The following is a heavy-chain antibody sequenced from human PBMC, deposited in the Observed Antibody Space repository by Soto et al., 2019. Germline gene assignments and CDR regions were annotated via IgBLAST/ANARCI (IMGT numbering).Heavy chain of an antibody. Sequence: PSETLSLTCTVSGGSISSGGYYWSWIRQHPGKGLEWIGYIYYSGSTYYNPSLKSRVTISVDTSKNQFSLKLSSVTAADTAVYYCARGAVVVPAALDYWGQGTLVTVSS. CDR1: GGSISSGGYY. V-gene: IGHV4-31*03. D-gene: IGHD2-2*01. CDR2: IYYSGST. J-gene: IGHJ4*02. CDR3: ARGAVVVPAALDY.